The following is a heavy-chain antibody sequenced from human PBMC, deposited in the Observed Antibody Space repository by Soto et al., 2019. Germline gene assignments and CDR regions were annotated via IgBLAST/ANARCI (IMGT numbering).Heavy chain of an antibody. Sequence: SVKVSCKASGGTFSSYAISWVRQAPGQGLEWMGGIIPIFGTANYAQKFQGRVTITADESTSTAYMELSSLRSEDTAVYYCARDPCIAAAGTGCAFDIWGQGTMVTVS. CDR1: GGTFSSYA. V-gene: IGHV1-69*13. D-gene: IGHD6-13*01. CDR3: ARDPCIAAAGTGCAFDI. J-gene: IGHJ3*02. CDR2: IIPIFGTA.